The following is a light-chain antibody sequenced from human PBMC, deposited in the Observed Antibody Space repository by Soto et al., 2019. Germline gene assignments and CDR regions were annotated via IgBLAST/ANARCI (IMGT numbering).Light chain of an antibody. V-gene: IGLV2-14*01. CDR1: SSDVGGYDF. Sequence: QSVLTQPASVSVSPGQSITISCTGTSSDVGGYDFVSWYQQHPGKAPKLMIYDVSDRPSGVSDRFSGSKSGNTASLTISGLQPEDEGAYYCSSYTSSSTVLFGGGTQLTVL. J-gene: IGLJ2*01. CDR3: SSYTSSSTVL. CDR2: DVS.